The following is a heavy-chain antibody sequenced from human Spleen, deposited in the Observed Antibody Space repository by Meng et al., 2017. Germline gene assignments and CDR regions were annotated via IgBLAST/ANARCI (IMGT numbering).Heavy chain of an antibody. V-gene: IGHV4-34*01. D-gene: IGHD4-11*01. CDR3: ARGPTTMAHDFDY. J-gene: IGHJ4*02. Sequence: QVQLQEGGAGRLKPSETLSLTCAVYGGSFSDYYWSWIRQPPGKGREWIGEINHSGSTNYNPSLESRATISVDTSQNNLSLKLSSVTAADSAVYYCARGPTTMAHDFDYWGQGTLVTVSS. CDR1: GGSFSDYY. CDR2: INHSGST.